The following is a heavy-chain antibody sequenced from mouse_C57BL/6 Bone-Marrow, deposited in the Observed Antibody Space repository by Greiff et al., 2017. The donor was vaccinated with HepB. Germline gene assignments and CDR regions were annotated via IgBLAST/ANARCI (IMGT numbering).Heavy chain of an antibody. J-gene: IGHJ4*01. CDR2: INPYNGGT. V-gene: IGHV1-19*01. Sequence: VQLQQSGPVLVKPGASVKMSCKASGYTFTDYYMNWVKQSHGKSLEWIGVINPYNGGTSYNQKFKGKATLTVDKSSSTAYMELNSLTSEDSAVYYCARENLLLRFYAMDYWGQGTSVTVSS. CDR1: GYTFTDYY. D-gene: IGHD1-1*01. CDR3: ARENLLLRFYAMDY.